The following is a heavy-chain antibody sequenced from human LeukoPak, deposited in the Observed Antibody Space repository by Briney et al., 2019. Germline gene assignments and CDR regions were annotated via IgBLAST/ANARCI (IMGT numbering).Heavy chain of an antibody. CDR3: ASMSNDAFDI. CDR1: GFTFSSYS. CDR2: ISSSSSTI. J-gene: IGHJ3*02. Sequence: QAGGSLRLSCAASGFTFSSYSMNWVRQAPGKGLEWVSYISSSSSTIYYADSVKGRFTISRDNAKNSLYLQMNSLRAEDTAVYYCASMSNDAFDIWGQGTMVTVSS. D-gene: IGHD4-11*01. V-gene: IGHV3-48*01.